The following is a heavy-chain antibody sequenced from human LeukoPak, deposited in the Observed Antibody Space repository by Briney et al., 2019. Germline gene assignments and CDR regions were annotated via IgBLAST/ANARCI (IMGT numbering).Heavy chain of an antibody. Sequence: SVKVSCKASGGTFISYAISWVRQAPGQGLEWMGGIIPIFGTANYAQKFQGRATITADESTSTAYMELSSLRSEDTAVYYCAGDGRIYDFWSGYYQFDYWGQGTLVTVSS. CDR3: AGDGRIYDFWSGYYQFDY. CDR2: IIPIFGTA. CDR1: GGTFISYA. J-gene: IGHJ4*02. D-gene: IGHD3-3*01. V-gene: IGHV1-69*13.